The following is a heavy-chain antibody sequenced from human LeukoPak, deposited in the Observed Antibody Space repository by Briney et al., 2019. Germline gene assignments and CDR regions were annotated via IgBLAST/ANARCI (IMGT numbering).Heavy chain of an antibody. CDR2: IYNCGSTSYHSGNT. J-gene: IGHJ3*01. D-gene: IGHD3-22*01. V-gene: IGHV4-59*01. CDR3: ARDSSGLGAFDV. CDR1: VDPHTSSY. Sequence: SETLSLTWTVSVDPHTSSYWRWIRQPPGKGLEWIGCIYNCGSTSYHSGNTKFNPSLKSRVTLSVDTSKNQFSLKLTSVTAADTAVYYCARDSSGLGAFDVGGPGTMITVSS.